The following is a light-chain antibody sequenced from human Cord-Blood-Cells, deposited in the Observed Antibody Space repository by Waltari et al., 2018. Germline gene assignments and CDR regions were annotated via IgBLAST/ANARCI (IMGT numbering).Light chain of an antibody. CDR1: SSDVGGYNY. CDR2: DVS. J-gene: IGLJ3*02. Sequence: QSALTQSASVSGSPGQSITISCTGTSSDVGGYNYVSWYQQHPGKAPKLMIYDVSNRPSVVSNRFSGSKSGNTASLTISGLQAEDEADYYCSSYTSSSTRLFGGGTKLTVL. CDR3: SSYTSSSTRL. V-gene: IGLV2-14*01.